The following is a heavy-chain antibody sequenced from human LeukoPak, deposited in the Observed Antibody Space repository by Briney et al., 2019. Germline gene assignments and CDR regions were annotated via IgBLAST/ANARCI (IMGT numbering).Heavy chain of an antibody. V-gene: IGHV1-18*04. J-gene: IGHJ4*02. D-gene: IGHD2-2*01. CDR3: ARWPAATSY. CDR1: GYSFTSYW. Sequence: GESLKISCQGSGYSFTSYWIGWVRQAPAQGLEWMGWISAYNGNTNYAQKLQGRVTMTTDTSTSTAYMELRSLRSDDTAVYYCARWPAATSYWGQGTLVTVSS. CDR2: ISAYNGNT.